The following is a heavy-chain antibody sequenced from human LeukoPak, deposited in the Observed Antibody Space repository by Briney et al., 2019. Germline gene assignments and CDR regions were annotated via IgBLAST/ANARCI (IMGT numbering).Heavy chain of an antibody. CDR2: IYYSGST. CDR3: ARHPAMTTVTIDY. CDR1: GGSISSSNYY. Sequence: SETLSLTCTVSGGSISSSNYYWGWIRQPPGKGLEWIGSIYYSGSTYYNPSLESRVTISVDSSNNQFSLKLTSVTAADTAIYYYARHPAMTTVTIDYWGQGALVTVSS. J-gene: IGHJ4*02. D-gene: IGHD4-17*01. V-gene: IGHV4-39*01.